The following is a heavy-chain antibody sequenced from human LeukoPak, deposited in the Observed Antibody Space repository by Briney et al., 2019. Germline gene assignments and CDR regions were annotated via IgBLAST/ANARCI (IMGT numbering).Heavy chain of an antibody. CDR2: ISYDGSNK. CDR3: ARLGGSYAK. V-gene: IGHV3-30*03. J-gene: IGHJ4*02. D-gene: IGHD1-26*01. CDR1: GFNFSNYV. Sequence: GGSLRLSCAASGFNFSNYVMYWVRQAPGKGLEWVALISYDGSNKYCADSVKGRVTISRDNSKNTLYLQMNSLRAEDTAVYYCARLGGSYAKWGQGTLVTVSS.